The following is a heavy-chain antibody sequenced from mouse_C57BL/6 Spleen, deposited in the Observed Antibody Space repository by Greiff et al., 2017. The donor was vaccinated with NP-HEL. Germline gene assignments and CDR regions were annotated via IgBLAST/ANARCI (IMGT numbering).Heavy chain of an antibody. CDR1: GYTFTSYW. CDR3: AREAAQATRFAY. J-gene: IGHJ3*01. V-gene: IGHV1-52*01. Sequence: VQLQQPGAELVRPGSSVKLSCKASGYTFTSYWMHWVKQRPIQGLEWIGNIDPSDSETHYNQKFKDKATLTVDKSSSTAYMQLSSLTSEDSAVYYCAREAAQATRFAYWGQGTLVTVSA. CDR2: IDPSDSET. D-gene: IGHD3-2*02.